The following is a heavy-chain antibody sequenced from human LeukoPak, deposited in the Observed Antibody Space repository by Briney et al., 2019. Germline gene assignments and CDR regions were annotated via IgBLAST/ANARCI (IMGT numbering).Heavy chain of an antibody. V-gene: IGHV4-59*12. CDR3: ARVLTTPAGRPDAFDI. J-gene: IGHJ3*02. D-gene: IGHD2-2*01. CDR1: GGSISSYY. CDR2: IYYSGST. Sequence: PSETLSLTCTVSGGSISSYYWSWIRQPPGKGLEWIGYIYYSGSTHYNPSLKSRVTISVDTSKNQFSLRLSSVTVADTAVYYCARVLTTPAGRPDAFDIWGQGTLVTVSS.